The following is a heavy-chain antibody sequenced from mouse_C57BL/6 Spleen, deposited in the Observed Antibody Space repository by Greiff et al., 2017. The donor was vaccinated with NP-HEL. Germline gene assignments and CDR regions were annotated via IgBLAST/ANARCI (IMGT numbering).Heavy chain of an antibody. Sequence: QVQLKQSGAELVRPGTSVKMSCKASGYTFTNYWIGWAKQRPGHGLEWIGDIYPGGGYTNYNEKFKGKATLTADKSSSTAYMQFSSLTSEDSAIYYCARWTMIVDWYFDVWGTGTTVTVSS. CDR3: ARWTMIVDWYFDV. CDR1: GYTFTNYW. D-gene: IGHD2-4*01. V-gene: IGHV1-63*01. J-gene: IGHJ1*03. CDR2: IYPGGGYT.